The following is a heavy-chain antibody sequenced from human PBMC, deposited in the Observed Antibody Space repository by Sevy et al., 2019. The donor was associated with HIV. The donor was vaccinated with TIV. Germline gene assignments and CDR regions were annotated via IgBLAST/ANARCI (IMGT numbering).Heavy chain of an antibody. Sequence: SETLSLTCAVYGGSFSGYYWSWIRQPPGKGLEWIGEINHSGSTNYNPSLKSRVTISVDMSKNQFSLKLSSVTAADTAVYYCARGGYYDFWSGYPTHYYYYGMDVWGQGTTVTVSS. J-gene: IGHJ6*02. D-gene: IGHD3-3*01. CDR1: GGSFSGYY. V-gene: IGHV4-34*01. CDR3: ARGGYYDFWSGYPTHYYYYGMDV. CDR2: INHSGST.